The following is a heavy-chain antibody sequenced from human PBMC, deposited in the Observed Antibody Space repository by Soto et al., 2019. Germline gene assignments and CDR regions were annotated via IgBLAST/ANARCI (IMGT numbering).Heavy chain of an antibody. Sequence: SETLSLTCTVSGGSISSYYWSWIRQPPGKGLEWIGYIYYSGSTNYNPSIKSRVTISVETTKNQFSLKLSSVTAADTAVYYCARGLRLYEGRLDRGCQGTLVTVSS. J-gene: IGHJ5*02. V-gene: IGHV4-59*01. CDR1: GGSISSYY. CDR2: IYYSGST. CDR3: ARGLRLYEGRLDR. D-gene: IGHD5-12*01.